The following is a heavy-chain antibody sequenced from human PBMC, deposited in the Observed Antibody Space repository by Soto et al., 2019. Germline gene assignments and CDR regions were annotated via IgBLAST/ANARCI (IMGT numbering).Heavy chain of an antibody. D-gene: IGHD4-17*01. J-gene: IGHJ4*02. CDR3: ASPAGATVTTSFDY. CDR1: GYSFTTYW. V-gene: IGHV5-51*01. CDR2: IYPHDSET. Sequence: PGESLKISCKGSGYSFTTYWIGWVRQMPGKGLEWMGIIYPHDSETRYSPSFEGQVTISADKSISTAYLQWTSLKASDTAMYYCASPAGATVTTSFDYWGQGTLVTVSS.